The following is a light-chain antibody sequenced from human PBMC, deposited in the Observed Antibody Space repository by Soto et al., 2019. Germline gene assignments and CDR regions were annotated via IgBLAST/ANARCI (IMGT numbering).Light chain of an antibody. V-gene: IGKV1-33*01. Sequence: DIQMTQSPSSLSASVGDRVTITFQVSQDISTYLNWYQQKPGKAPKLLIYDASYLETGVPSRFSRSGSGTDFTFTISSLQPEDIATYYCQQYDNLLMYTFGQGTKLEIK. CDR1: QDISTY. CDR3: QQYDNLLMYT. J-gene: IGKJ2*01. CDR2: DAS.